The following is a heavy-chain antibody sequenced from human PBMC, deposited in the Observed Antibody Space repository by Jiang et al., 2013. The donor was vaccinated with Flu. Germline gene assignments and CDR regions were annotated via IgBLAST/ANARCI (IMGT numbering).Heavy chain of an antibody. Sequence: AEVKKPGESLRISCKGSGYSFTSYWISWVRQMPGKGLEWMGRIDPSDSYTNYSPSFQGHVTISADKSISTAYLQWSSLKASDTAMYYCARSGGGYYDSSGVGFDYWGQGTLVTVSS. V-gene: IGHV5-10-1*01. D-gene: IGHD3-22*01. CDR1: GYSFTSYW. CDR3: ARSGGGYYDSSGVGFDY. CDR2: IDPSDSYT. J-gene: IGHJ4*02.